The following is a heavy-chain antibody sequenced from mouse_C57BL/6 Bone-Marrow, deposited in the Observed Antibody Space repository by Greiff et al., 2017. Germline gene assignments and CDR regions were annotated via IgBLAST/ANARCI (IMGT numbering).Heavy chain of an antibody. J-gene: IGHJ3*01. CDR1: GFNIKDYY. Sequence: VQLQQSGAELVRPGASVKLSCTASGFNIKDYYMHWVKQRPEQGLEWIGRIDPEDGDTEYAPKFQGKATMTADTSSNTAYLQLSSLTSEDTAVYYRTTSHGSCWFAYWGQGTLVTVSA. D-gene: IGHD1-1*01. CDR3: TTSHGSCWFAY. V-gene: IGHV14-1*01. CDR2: IDPEDGDT.